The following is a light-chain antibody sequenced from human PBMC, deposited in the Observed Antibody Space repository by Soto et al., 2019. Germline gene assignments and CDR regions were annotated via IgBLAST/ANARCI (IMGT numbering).Light chain of an antibody. CDR1: SSDVGGYNY. CDR2: DVS. V-gene: IGLV2-14*01. J-gene: IGLJ2*01. Sequence: QSVLTQPASVSGSPGQSITISCTGTSSDVGGYNYVSWYQQHPGKAPKLMIYDVSNRPSGVSNRFSGSKSGNTASLTISGLQAEDEADYYCSSYTSSSTLAVFGGGTK. CDR3: SSYTSSSTLAV.